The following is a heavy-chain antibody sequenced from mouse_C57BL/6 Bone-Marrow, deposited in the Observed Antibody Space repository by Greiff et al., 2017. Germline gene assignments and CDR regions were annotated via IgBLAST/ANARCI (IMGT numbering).Heavy chain of an antibody. J-gene: IGHJ2*01. CDR2: IYPRSGNT. V-gene: IGHV1-81*01. CDR3: AIDGYYPYYFDY. CDR1: GYTFTSYG. Sequence: QVQLKQSGAELARPGASVKLSCKASGYTFTSYGISWVKQRTGQGLEWIGEIYPRSGNTYYNEKFKGKDTLTADKSSSTAYMELRSLTSEDSAVYFCAIDGYYPYYFDYWGQGTTLTVSS. D-gene: IGHD2-3*01.